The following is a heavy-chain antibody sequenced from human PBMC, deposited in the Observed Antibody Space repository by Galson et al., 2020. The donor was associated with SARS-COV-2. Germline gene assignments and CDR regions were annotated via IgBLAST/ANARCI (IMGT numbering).Heavy chain of an antibody. Sequence: GGSLRLSCAASGFSFNNYAMSWVRQAPGKGLEWVSSISGVGGNTHYVDSGKGRFSISRDNSKNTLYLQMNSLRAEDTAVYYCARGYYIWYFDVWGRGTLVSVSS. J-gene: IGHJ2*01. D-gene: IGHD3-22*01. CDR2: ISGVGGNT. V-gene: IGHV3-23*01. CDR1: GFSFNNYA. CDR3: ARGYYIWYFDV.